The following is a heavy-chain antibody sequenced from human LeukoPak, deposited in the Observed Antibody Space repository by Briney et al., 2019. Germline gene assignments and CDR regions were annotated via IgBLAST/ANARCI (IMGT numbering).Heavy chain of an antibody. Sequence: SETLSLTCTVSGGSISSGGYYWSWIRQHPGKGLEWIGYIYYSGSTYYNPSLKSRVTMSVDTSKDQFSLKLSSVTAADTAVYYCNVGTRYYYYYYYMDVWGKGTTVTVSS. CDR2: IYYSGST. CDR1: GGSISSGGYY. J-gene: IGHJ6*03. D-gene: IGHD4-23*01. V-gene: IGHV4-31*03. CDR3: NVGTRYYYYYYYMDV.